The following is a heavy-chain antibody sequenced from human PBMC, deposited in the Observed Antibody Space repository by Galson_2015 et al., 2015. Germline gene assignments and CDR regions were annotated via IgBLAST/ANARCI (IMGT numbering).Heavy chain of an antibody. CDR1: AFTFSTYG. CDR3: AREGGGYASGNGGTFEV. V-gene: IGHV3-30*03. J-gene: IGHJ3*01. CDR2: ISFDGSNK. Sequence: SLRLSCAASAFTFSTYGMYWVRQAPGKGLEWVALISFDGSNKYYADSVKGRFTISGDNSKNTLYLQMNSLRAEDTAVYYCAREGGGYASGNGGTFEVWGQGTMVTVSS. D-gene: IGHD3-10*01.